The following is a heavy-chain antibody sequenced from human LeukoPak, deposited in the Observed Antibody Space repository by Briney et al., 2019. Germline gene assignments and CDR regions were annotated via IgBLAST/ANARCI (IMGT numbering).Heavy chain of an antibody. J-gene: IGHJ4*02. CDR2: IYYSGST. Sequence: PETLSLTCTVSGGSISSYYWSWIRQPPGKGLEWIGYIYYSGSTNYNPSLKSRVTISVDTSKNQFSLKLSSVTAADTAVYYCARRGRIAGTFDYWGQGTLVTVSS. CDR1: GGSISSYY. CDR3: ARRGRIAGTFDY. V-gene: IGHV4-59*08. D-gene: IGHD6-13*01.